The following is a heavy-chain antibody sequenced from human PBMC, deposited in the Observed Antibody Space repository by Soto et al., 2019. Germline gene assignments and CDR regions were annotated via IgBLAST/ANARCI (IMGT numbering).Heavy chain of an antibody. V-gene: IGHV1-58*01. CDR3: AADWSNRPFNF. J-gene: IGHJ4*02. Sequence: QMQLMQSGPEVKKPGTSVKVSCKASGFTLTSADVQWVRQTRGQRLEWIGWIVGGSGSTNYAQQFQGRLAITRDMSTSTVYMELSSLRSEDTAVYYCAADWSNRPFNFWGQGTLVTVCS. D-gene: IGHD3-3*01. CDR1: GFTLTSAD. CDR2: IVGGSGST.